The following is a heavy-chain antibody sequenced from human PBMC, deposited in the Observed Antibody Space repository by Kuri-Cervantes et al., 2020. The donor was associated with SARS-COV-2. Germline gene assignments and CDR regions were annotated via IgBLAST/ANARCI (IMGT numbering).Heavy chain of an antibody. Sequence: GESLKISRKGSGYSFTSYGIGWVRQMPGKGLEWIGIIYPGDSDTRYSPSFQGQVTISPDKSISTAYLQWSSLKASDTAMYYCARTTVSGSYHYALDYWGQGTLVTVSS. V-gene: IGHV5-51*01. CDR1: GYSFTSYG. CDR2: IYPGDSDT. J-gene: IGHJ4*02. D-gene: IGHD1-26*01. CDR3: ARTTVSGSYHYALDY.